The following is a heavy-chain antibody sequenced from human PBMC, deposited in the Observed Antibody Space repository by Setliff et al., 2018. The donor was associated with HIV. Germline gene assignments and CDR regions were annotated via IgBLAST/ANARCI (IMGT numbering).Heavy chain of an antibody. CDR3: ARAEDTVLKMYVVTPPYLDY. J-gene: IGHJ4*02. V-gene: IGHV5-51*01. CDR2: IYPGDSDT. D-gene: IGHD2-8*01. Sequence: GESLKISCKVSGYTLTSYWIAWVRQMPGKGLEWMGIIYPGDSDTGYSQSFQGQVTISADKSITTAYLQWGSLGASDTAMSYCARAEDTVLKMYVVTPPYLDYWSQGTLVTVSS. CDR1: GYTLTSYW.